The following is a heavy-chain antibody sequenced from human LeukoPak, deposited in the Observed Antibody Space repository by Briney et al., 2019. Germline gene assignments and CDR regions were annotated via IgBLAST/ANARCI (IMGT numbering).Heavy chain of an antibody. D-gene: IGHD4-23*01. V-gene: IGHV3-30*18. CDR3: AKGDYGGYSHGFDI. CDR2: ISYDGSKK. Sequence: GGSLRLSCAASGFTFSGYDMHWIRQAPGKGLEWVAVISYDGSKKYYGDSVRGRFTISRDNSKSTLFLQMNSLRAEDTALYYCAKGDYGGYSHGFDIWGQGTRVTVSS. J-gene: IGHJ3*02. CDR1: GFTFSGYD.